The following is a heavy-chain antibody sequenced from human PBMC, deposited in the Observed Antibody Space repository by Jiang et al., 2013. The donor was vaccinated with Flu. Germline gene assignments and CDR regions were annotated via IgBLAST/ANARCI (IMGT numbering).Heavy chain of an antibody. D-gene: IGHD3-22*01. CDR1: AYSFTEYA. Sequence: GASVKVSCKASAYSFTEYALTWVRQAPGQGLQWMGWINTGTGDPTYAQAFTGRFVFSSDTSVSTAYLHISGLKPEDTAVYYCAREGYYFDTTGSPRSHGLDVWGQGTAVTVSS. CDR3: AREGYYFDTTGSPRSHGLDV. V-gene: IGHV7-4-1*02. CDR2: INTGTGDP. J-gene: IGHJ6*02.